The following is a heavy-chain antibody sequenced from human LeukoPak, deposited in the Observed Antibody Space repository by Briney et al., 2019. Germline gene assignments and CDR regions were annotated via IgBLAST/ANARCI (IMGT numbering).Heavy chain of an antibody. D-gene: IGHD3-22*01. CDR2: IYHSGRT. CDR3: ARRRYYDSTGYFE. CDR1: GDYISSSSYY. V-gene: IGHV4-39*01. Sequence: SETLSLTCAVSGDYISSSSYYWGWIRQSPGTGLEWIGDIYHSGRTYYNPPLKSRVAISIDTSKNQFSLRLRSMTAADTAVFYCARRRYYDSTGYFEWGRGTLVTVSS. J-gene: IGHJ1*01.